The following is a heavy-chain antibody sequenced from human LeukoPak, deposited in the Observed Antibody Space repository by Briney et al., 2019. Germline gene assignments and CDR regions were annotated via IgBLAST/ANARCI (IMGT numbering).Heavy chain of an antibody. CDR2: IYYGGST. CDR1: GGSISSYY. CDR3: ARLRGYSYGPQYYYYYGMDV. Sequence: PSETLSLTCTVSGGSISSYYWSWIRQPPGKGLEWIGYIYYGGSTNYNPSLKSRVTISVDTSKNQFSLKLSSVTAADTAVYYCARLRGYSYGPQYYYYYGMDVWGQGTTVTVSS. D-gene: IGHD5-18*01. J-gene: IGHJ6*02. V-gene: IGHV4-59*01.